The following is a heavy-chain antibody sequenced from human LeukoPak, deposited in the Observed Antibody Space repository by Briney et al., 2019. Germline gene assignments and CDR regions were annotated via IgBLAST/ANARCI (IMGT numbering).Heavy chain of an antibody. J-gene: IGHJ6*02. CDR3: ARDAYCSSTGCYAIVDYYYYGMDV. Sequence: GASVKVSCKASGYTFTSYGISWVRQAPGQGLEWMGWISAYNGNTNYAQKLQGRVTMTTDTSTSTAYMELRSLRSDDTAVYYCARDAYCSSTGCYAIVDYYYYGMDVWGQGTTVTVSS. CDR2: ISAYNGNT. D-gene: IGHD2-2*01. V-gene: IGHV1-18*01. CDR1: GYTFTSYG.